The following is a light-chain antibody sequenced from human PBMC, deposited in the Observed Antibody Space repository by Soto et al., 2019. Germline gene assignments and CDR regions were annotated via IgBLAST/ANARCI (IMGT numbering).Light chain of an antibody. J-gene: IGKJ1*01. Sequence: EIVLTQSPGTLALSPGERATLSCRASQSVSSSYLAWYQQKPGQAPRLLTYGASSRATGIPDRFSGSGSGTDFTLTISRREPEDFAVYYWQQYGSSRRTFGQGAEVEIQ. CDR3: QQYGSSRRT. CDR1: QSVSSSY. CDR2: GAS. V-gene: IGKV3-20*01.